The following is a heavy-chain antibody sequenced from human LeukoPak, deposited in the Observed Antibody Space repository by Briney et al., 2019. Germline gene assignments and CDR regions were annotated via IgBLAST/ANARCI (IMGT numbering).Heavy chain of an antibody. CDR3: ARFPDSWNYDY. Sequence: ASVKVSCKTSGYTFTTYFIHWVRQAPGQGLQCMGWINPNNGDTNYAQRFQGRVTLTRDTSISAVYMELSSLRSDDTAVYYGARFPDSWNYDYWGQGTLVTVSS. J-gene: IGHJ4*02. V-gene: IGHV1-2*02. D-gene: IGHD1-7*01. CDR1: GYTFTTYF. CDR2: INPNNGDT.